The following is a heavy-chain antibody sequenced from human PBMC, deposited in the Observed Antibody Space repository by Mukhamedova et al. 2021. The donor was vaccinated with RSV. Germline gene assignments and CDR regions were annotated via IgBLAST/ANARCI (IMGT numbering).Heavy chain of an antibody. V-gene: IGHV3-23*01. D-gene: IGHD1-1*01. Sequence: VRQAPGKGLEWVSSISGSSHMTYYADSVKGRFTISRDNSKNTLYLQMNSLRDEDTAVYYCARGRMQLFFDYWGQGALVTVSS. CDR2: ISGSSHMT. J-gene: IGHJ4*02. CDR3: ARGRMQLFFDY.